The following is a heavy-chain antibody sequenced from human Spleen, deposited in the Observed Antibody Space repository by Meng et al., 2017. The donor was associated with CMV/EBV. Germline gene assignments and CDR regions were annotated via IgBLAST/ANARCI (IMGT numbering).Heavy chain of an antibody. CDR1: GFTFSSYE. J-gene: IGHJ4*02. D-gene: IGHD3-10*01. CDR2: ISSSGSTI. V-gene: IGHV3-48*03. Sequence: GGSLRLSCAASGFTFSSYEMNWVRQAPGKGLEWVSYISSSGSTIYYADSVKGRFTISRDNAKNSLYLQMNSLRAEDTAVYYCARETRLTYYYGSGSYTDYWGQGTLVTVSS. CDR3: ARETRLTYYYGSGSYTDY.